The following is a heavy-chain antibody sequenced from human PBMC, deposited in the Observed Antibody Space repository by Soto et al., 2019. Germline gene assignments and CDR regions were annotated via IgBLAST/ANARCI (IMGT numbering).Heavy chain of an antibody. CDR1: GYSISSSNC. J-gene: IGHJ3*02. D-gene: IGHD5-18*01. CDR2: IYYSGST. V-gene: IGHV4-28*03. CDR3: ARGYSYGRDAFDI. Sequence: KPSETLSLTCAVSGYSISSSNCLVWIRHPPGKGLEWIGYIYYSGSTYYNPSLKSRVTMSVDTSKNQFSLKLSSVTAVDTAVYYCARGYSYGRDAFDIWGQGTMVTVSS.